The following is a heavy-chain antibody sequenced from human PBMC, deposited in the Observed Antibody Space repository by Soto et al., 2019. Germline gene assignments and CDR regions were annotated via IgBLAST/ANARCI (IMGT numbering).Heavy chain of an antibody. CDR2: ISYDGSNK. Sequence: TGGSLRLSCAASGFTFSSYGMHWVRQAPGKGLEWVAVISYDGSNKYYADSVKGRFTISRDNSKNTLYLQMNSLRAEDTAVYYCAKSFSHAWIQPWQGDYYFDYWGQGTLVTVSS. CDR1: GFTFSSYG. J-gene: IGHJ4*02. D-gene: IGHD5-18*01. CDR3: AKSFSHAWIQPWQGDYYFDY. V-gene: IGHV3-30*18.